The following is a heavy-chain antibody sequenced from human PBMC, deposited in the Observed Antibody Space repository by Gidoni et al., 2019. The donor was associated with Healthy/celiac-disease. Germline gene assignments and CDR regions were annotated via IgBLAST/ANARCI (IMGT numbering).Heavy chain of an antibody. CDR3: AKVAGGDYYDSSGYYLSSAFDI. CDR1: GFTFSSYA. D-gene: IGHD3-22*01. CDR2: ISGSGGST. V-gene: IGHV3-23*01. Sequence: EVQLFESGGGLVQPGGSLRLSCGASGFTFSSYAMGWVRQAPGKGLEWVSAISGSGGSTYYADSVKGRFTISRDNSKNTLYLQMNSLRAEDTAVYYCAKVAGGDYYDSSGYYLSSAFDIWGQGTMVTVSS. J-gene: IGHJ3*02.